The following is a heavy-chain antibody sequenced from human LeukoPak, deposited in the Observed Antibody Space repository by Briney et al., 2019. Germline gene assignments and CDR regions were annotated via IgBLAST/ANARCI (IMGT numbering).Heavy chain of an antibody. CDR2: IKSKTDGGTT. J-gene: IGHJ3*02. Sequence: PGGSLRLSCAASGFTFSNTWMSWVRQAPGKGLEWVGRIKSKTDGGTTDYAAPVKGRFTISRDDSKNTLYLQMNSLRAEDTALYYCAKFSTRGSGLSGAFDIWGQGTMVTVSS. V-gene: IGHV3-15*05. CDR1: GFTFSNTW. D-gene: IGHD2-2*01. CDR3: AKFSTRGSGLSGAFDI.